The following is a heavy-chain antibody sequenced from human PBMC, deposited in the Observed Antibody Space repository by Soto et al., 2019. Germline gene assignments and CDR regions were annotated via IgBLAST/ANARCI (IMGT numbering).Heavy chain of an antibody. Sequence: GGSLRLSCAASGFTFGDYAMHWVRQVPGKGLEWVSSITWNSGNMVYAASVKGRFTISRDNAKSSLYLQMNSLRSEDSAFYYCAKCTGTTRGYFDIWGQGTMVTVSS. J-gene: IGHJ3*02. CDR3: AKCTGTTRGYFDI. D-gene: IGHD1-7*01. V-gene: IGHV3-9*01. CDR1: GFTFGDYA. CDR2: ITWNSGNM.